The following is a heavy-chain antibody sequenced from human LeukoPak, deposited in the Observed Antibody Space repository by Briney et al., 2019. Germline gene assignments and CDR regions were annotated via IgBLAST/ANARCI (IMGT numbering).Heavy chain of an antibody. J-gene: IGHJ3*02. V-gene: IGHV4-39*07. CDR3: ARDFPNYYDSSDAFDI. D-gene: IGHD3-22*01. CDR2: IYTSGST. Sequence: PSETLSLTCSVSGDSISNSTYYWGRIRQPPGKGLEWIGRIYTSGSTNYNPSLKSRVTMSVDTSKNQFSLKLSSVTAADTAVYYCARDFPNYYDSSDAFDIWGQGTMVTVSS. CDR1: GDSISNSTYY.